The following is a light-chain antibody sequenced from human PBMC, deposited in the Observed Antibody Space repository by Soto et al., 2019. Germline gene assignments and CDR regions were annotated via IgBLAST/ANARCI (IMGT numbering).Light chain of an antibody. CDR2: GAS. Sequence: IVMTQSPATLSVSPGERATLSCRASQSGSSNLAWYQQKPGQAPRLLIYGASTRATGIPARFSGSGSGTEFTLTISSLQSEDFAVYYCQQYNNWPPGLTFGGGTKVEIK. J-gene: IGKJ4*01. V-gene: IGKV3-15*01. CDR3: QQYNNWPPGLT. CDR1: QSGSSN.